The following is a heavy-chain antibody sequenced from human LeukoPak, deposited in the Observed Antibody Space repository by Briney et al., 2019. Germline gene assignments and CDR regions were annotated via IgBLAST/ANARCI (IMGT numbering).Heavy chain of an antibody. V-gene: IGHV3-74*01. CDR2: INSDGSST. CDR3: AKSPYSSGSFDY. CDR1: GFTFSSYW. D-gene: IGHD6-19*01. Sequence: GGPLRLSCAASGFTFSSYWMHWVRQAPGKGLVWVSRINSDGSSTSYADSVKGRFTISRDNAKNTLYLQMNSLRAEDTAVYYCAKSPYSSGSFDYWGQGTLVTVSS. J-gene: IGHJ4*02.